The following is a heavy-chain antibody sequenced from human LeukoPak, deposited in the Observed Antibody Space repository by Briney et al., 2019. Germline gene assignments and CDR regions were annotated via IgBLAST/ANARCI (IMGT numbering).Heavy chain of an antibody. CDR3: AKSSYSYGSGSFWTFDY. J-gene: IGHJ4*02. D-gene: IGHD3-10*01. CDR1: GFTFSSNA. V-gene: IGHV3-23*01. Sequence: PGGSLRLPCAASGFTFSSNAMSWVRQAPGKGLEWVSAISASSGSTYYADSVKGRFTISRDNSKKTLSLQINSLRAEDTGVYYCAKSSYSYGSGSFWTFDYWGQGTLVTVSS. CDR2: ISASSGST.